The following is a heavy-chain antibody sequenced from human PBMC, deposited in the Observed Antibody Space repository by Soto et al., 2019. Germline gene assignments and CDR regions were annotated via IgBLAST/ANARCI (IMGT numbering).Heavy chain of an antibody. CDR3: ARETTVTTFYK. Sequence: QEQLVESGGGLVKPGGSLRLSCAASGFTFSDYYMSWIRQAPGRGLEWVSDISSRGKTIFYADSVKGRFTISRDNAKNSLYLQMNSLRAEDTAVYYCARETTVTTFYKWGQGTLVTVSS. D-gene: IGHD4-17*01. CDR2: ISSRGKTI. J-gene: IGHJ4*02. CDR1: GFTFSDYY. V-gene: IGHV3-11*01.